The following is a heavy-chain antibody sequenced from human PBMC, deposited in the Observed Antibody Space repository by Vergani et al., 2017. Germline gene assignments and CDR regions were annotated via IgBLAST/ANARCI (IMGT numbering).Heavy chain of an antibody. D-gene: IGHD3-10*01. CDR2: ISYDGSNK. J-gene: IGHJ4*02. V-gene: IGHV3-30*18. CDR3: AKDLGAYYGSGRGRYFDY. CDR1: GFTFSSYG. Sequence: QVQLVESGGGVVQPGRSLRLSCAASGFTFSSYGMHWVRQAPGKGLEWVAVISYDGSNKYYADSLKGRFTISRDNSKNTLYLQMNSLRAEDTAVYYCAKDLGAYYGSGRGRYFDYWGQGTLVTVSS.